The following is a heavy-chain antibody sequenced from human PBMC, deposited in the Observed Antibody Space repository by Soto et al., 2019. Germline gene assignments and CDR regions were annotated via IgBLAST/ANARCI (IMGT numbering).Heavy chain of an antibody. CDR3: KLDIEY. J-gene: IGHJ4*02. D-gene: IGHD6-6*01. CDR2: IKSKVDGETT. CDR1: GFTFTNAW. V-gene: IGHV3-15*07. Sequence: EVQLVESGGGLVKPGGSLRLSCATSGFTFTNAWMNWVRQAPGKGLEWVGRIKSKVDGETTDYAAPVKGRFTISRDDSKNTLYLQMNSLKTEDTAVYYCKLDIEYWGQGALVTVSS.